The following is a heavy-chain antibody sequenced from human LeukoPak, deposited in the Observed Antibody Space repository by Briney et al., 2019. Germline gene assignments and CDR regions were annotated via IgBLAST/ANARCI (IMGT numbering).Heavy chain of an antibody. D-gene: IGHD3-22*01. J-gene: IGHJ3*02. CDR2: IYYSGST. CDR3: ARDFGDSSGYYYDVLEI. CDR1: GGSISSSSYY. V-gene: IGHV4-61*01. Sequence: SETLSLTCTVSGGSISSSSYYWSWVRQPPGKGLEWIGYIYYSGSTSYNPSLKGRVTISVDRSKNQFSLNLKSVTAADTAVYYCARDFGDSSGYYYDVLEIWGQGTMVTVSS.